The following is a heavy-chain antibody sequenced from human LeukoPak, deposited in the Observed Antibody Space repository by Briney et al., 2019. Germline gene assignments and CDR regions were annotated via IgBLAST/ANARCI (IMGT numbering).Heavy chain of an antibody. Sequence: SETLSLTCTVSGGSISSSSYYWSWIRQPPGKGLEWIGYINYSGSSNYNPSLKSRVTISVDTSKNQFSLKLSSVTAADTAMYYCARAYSSGSTDYWGQGTLVTVSS. CDR1: GGSISSSSYY. V-gene: IGHV4-61*01. CDR2: INYSGSS. D-gene: IGHD6-19*01. J-gene: IGHJ4*02. CDR3: ARAYSSGSTDY.